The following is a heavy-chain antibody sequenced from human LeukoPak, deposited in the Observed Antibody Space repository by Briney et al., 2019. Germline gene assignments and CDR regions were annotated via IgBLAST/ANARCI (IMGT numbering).Heavy chain of an antibody. Sequence: MSGGSLRLXCAASGFTFSSYSMNWVRQAPGKGLEWVSSISSSSSYIYYADSGKGRFTISRDNAKNSLYLQMNSLRAEDTAVYYCARDPRVGATASFDYWGQGTLVTVSS. CDR2: ISSSSSYI. CDR3: ARDPRVGATASFDY. V-gene: IGHV3-21*01. J-gene: IGHJ4*02. D-gene: IGHD1-26*01. CDR1: GFTFSSYS.